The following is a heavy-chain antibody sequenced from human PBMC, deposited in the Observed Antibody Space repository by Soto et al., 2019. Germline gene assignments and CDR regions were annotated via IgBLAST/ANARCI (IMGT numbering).Heavy chain of an antibody. Sequence: QVQLVESGGGLVKPGESLRLSCAASGFTFSDYDMSWIRQAPGKRLEWFSYISRSGGTIFSADSMKGRFAIPRDNSNNLLYLQMNSLRVEDTAMYFCARSRDMATDFESWGQGTLVTVSS. CDR3: ARSRDMATDFES. V-gene: IGHV3-11*01. D-gene: IGHD2-15*01. CDR2: ISRSGGTI. CDR1: GFTFSDYD. J-gene: IGHJ5*01.